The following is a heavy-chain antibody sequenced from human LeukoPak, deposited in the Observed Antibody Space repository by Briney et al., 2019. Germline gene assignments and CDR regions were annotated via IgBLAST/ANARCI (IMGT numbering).Heavy chain of an antibody. Sequence: GGSLRLSCATTGFTFSAYTMNWVRQAPGKGLEWVSSIAASGSTYYQDSVKGRFTISRDNARTSLHLQMSSLRAEDTAVYYCARSLGGWYYGAGYSPGEWGQGTLVTVSS. CDR3: ARSLGGWYYGAGYSPGE. V-gene: IGHV3-69-1*01. J-gene: IGHJ4*02. CDR2: IAASGST. CDR1: GFTFSAYT. D-gene: IGHD3-10*01.